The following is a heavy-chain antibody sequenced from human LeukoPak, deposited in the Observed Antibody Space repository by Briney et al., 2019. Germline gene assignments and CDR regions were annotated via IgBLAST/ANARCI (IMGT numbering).Heavy chain of an antibody. V-gene: IGHV4-61*01. CDR1: GGSISSSSYY. CDR3: ARDRGSSWYTGRDAFDI. D-gene: IGHD6-13*01. Sequence: SETLSLTCTVSGGSISSSSYYWSWIRQPPGKGLEWIGYIYYSGSTNYNPSLKSRVTISVDTSKNQFSLKLSSVTAADTAVYYCARDRGSSWYTGRDAFDIWGQGTMVTVSS. J-gene: IGHJ3*02. CDR2: IYYSGST.